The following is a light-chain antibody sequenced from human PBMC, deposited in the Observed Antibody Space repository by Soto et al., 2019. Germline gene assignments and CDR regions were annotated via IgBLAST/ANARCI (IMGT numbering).Light chain of an antibody. CDR1: QSVSIW. Sequence: DIQMTRSPSTLSASGGDRVTISCRASQSVSIWLAWYQQKPGRAPKLLIYKSSILESGVPSRFSGSGSGTEFTLTISSLQPNDFATYYCQQFNTSPWTFGQGTKVDIK. CDR3: QQFNTSPWT. CDR2: KSS. V-gene: IGKV1-5*03. J-gene: IGKJ1*01.